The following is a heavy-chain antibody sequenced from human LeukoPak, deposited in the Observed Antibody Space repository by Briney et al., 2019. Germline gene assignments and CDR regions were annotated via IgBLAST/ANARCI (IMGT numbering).Heavy chain of an antibody. CDR1: GFTFSSYG. D-gene: IGHD6-6*01. J-gene: IGHJ4*02. CDR3: AKDEVAARHWGSSLCPFDY. V-gene: IGHV3-30*02. Sequence: PGGSLRLSCAASGFTFSSYGMHWVRQAPGKGLEWVAFIRYDGSNKYYADSVKGRFTISRDNSKNTLYLQMNSLRAEDTAVYYCAKDEVAARHWGSSLCPFDYWGQGTLVTVSS. CDR2: IRYDGSNK.